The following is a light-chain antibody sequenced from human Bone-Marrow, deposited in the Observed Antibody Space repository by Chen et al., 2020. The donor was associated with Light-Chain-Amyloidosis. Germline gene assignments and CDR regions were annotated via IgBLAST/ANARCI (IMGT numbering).Light chain of an antibody. CDR2: DVS. CDR3: YSYAGSYTSV. Sequence: QSALTQPRSVSGSPGQSVTISCTGTSSDVGGYNYVSWYQQHPGKAPKLMIYDVSKRPSGVPDRFSGSKACNTSSLTISGLQAEDEADYYCYSYAGSYTSVFGGGTKLTVL. J-gene: IGLJ3*02. V-gene: IGLV2-11*01. CDR1: SSDVGGYNY.